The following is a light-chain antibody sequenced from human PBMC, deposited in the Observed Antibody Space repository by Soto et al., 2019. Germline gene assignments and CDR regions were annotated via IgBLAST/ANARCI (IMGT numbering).Light chain of an antibody. V-gene: IGKV3-11*01. J-gene: IGKJ5*01. CDR1: QSISTY. CDR2: DAS. Sequence: PGQRATLSCRASQSISTYLAWYQVKPGQAPRLLIYDASTRAPGIPARFSGRGSGADFTLTISSLEPEDFAVYYCQQRSNWPPITFGQGTRLETK. CDR3: QQRSNWPPIT.